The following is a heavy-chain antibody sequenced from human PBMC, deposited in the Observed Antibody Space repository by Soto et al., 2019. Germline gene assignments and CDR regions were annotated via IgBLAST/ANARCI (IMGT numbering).Heavy chain of an antibody. D-gene: IGHD6-13*01. CDR2: MNPNSGNT. J-gene: IGHJ6*03. V-gene: IGHV1-8*01. Sequence: QVQLVQSGAEVKKPGASVKVSCKASGYTFTSYDINWVRQATGQGLEWMGWMNPNSGNTGYAQKFQGRVTMTRNTSISTAYMELSSLRSEDTAVYYCASCIAAAGYYYYMDVWGKGTTVTVSS. CDR1: GYTFTSYD. CDR3: ASCIAAAGYYYYMDV.